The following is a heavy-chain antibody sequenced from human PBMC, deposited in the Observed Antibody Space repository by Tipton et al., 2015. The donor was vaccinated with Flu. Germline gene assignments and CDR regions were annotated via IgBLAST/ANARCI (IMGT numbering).Heavy chain of an antibody. CDR1: GGSININYY. V-gene: IGHV4-39*07. CDR3: DSYGSESY. D-gene: IGHD3-10*01. CDR2: MYHNGPT. J-gene: IGHJ4*02. Sequence: GLVKPSETLSLTCTVSGGSININYYWGWIRQPPGKGLEWIGRMYHNGPTYYNPSLKSRVTTSIDTSKNQFSLKLTSVTAADTAMYYCDSYGSESYWGQGTLVTVSS.